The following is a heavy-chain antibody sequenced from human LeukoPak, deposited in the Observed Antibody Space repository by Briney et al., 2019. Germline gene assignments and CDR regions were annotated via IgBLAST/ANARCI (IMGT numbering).Heavy chain of an antibody. CDR2: IIPIFGTA. V-gene: IGHV1-69*13. J-gene: IGHJ3*02. CDR3: ARALGYCSGGSCRDAFDI. Sequence: ASVKVSCKASGGTFSSYAISWVRQAPGQGLEWMGGIIPIFGTANYAQKFQGRVTITADESTSTAYMELSSLRSEDTAVYYCARALGYCSGGSCRDAFDIWGQGTMVTVSS. CDR1: GGTFSSYA. D-gene: IGHD2-15*01.